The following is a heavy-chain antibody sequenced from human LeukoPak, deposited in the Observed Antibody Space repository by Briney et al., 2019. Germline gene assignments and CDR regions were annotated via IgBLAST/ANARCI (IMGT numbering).Heavy chain of an antibody. CDR2: IYYTGST. V-gene: IGHV4-59*08. Sequence: SETLSLTCTVSGGSISSSYWSWIRQPPGKGLEWIGYIYYTGSTNYNPSLKSRVTISADTSMNHFSLKLSSVTAADTAVYYCARMYDSSGYYYPFDYWGQGTLVTVSS. CDR1: GGSISSSY. D-gene: IGHD3-22*01. CDR3: ARMYDSSGYYYPFDY. J-gene: IGHJ4*02.